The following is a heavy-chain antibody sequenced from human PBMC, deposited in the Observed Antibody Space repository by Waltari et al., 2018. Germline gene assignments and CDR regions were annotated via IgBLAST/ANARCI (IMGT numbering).Heavy chain of an antibody. V-gene: IGHV2-5*01. D-gene: IGHD6-19*01. CDR1: GFSLSTNGVG. Sequence: QITFKESGPTLVNPTQTLTLPCTCSGFSLSTNGVGVGWLRQPPGKALEWLANIYWNDDKRYSPSLKSRLTITKDTSKNQVVLTMTNVDPVDTATYFCAHTEQFAPAVWFGPWGQGTLVAVSS. CDR3: AHTEQFAPAVWFGP. CDR2: IYWNDDK. J-gene: IGHJ5*02.